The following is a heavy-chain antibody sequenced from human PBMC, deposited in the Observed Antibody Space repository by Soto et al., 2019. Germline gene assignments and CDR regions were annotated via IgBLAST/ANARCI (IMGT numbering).Heavy chain of an antibody. CDR2: MYHSGST. V-gene: IGHV4-30-2*01. J-gene: IGHJ4*02. CDR1: GGSISSGGYS. D-gene: IGHD3-22*01. Sequence: PSETLSLTCAVSGGSISSGGYSWSWIRQPPGKGLEWIGYMYHSGSTYYNPSLKSRVTISIDRSKNQFSLKLSSVTAADTAVYYCAREAYYDSSGSGFDYWGQGTLVTVSS. CDR3: AREAYYDSSGSGFDY.